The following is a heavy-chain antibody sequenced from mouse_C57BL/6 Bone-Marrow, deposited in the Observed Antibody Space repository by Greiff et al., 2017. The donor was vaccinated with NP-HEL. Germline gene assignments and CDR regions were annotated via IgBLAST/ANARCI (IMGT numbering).Heavy chain of an antibody. J-gene: IGHJ3*01. CDR2: INPSSGYT. D-gene: IGHD2-5*01. CDR1: GYTFTSYT. V-gene: IGHV1-4*01. CDR3: ARRTTYYSNYGFAY. Sequence: VKVVESGAELARPGASVKMSCKASGYTFTSYTMHWVKQRPGQGLEWIGYINPSSGYTKYNQKFKDKATLTADKYSRTAYMQLSSLTSEDTAVYYCARRTTYYSNYGFAYWGQGTLVTVSA.